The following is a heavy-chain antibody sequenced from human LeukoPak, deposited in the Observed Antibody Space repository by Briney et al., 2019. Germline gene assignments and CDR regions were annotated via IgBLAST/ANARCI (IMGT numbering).Heavy chain of an antibody. CDR1: GGTFSSYA. CDR3: ARAVDTAMLWYYFDY. CDR2: IIPIFGTV. J-gene: IGHJ4*02. V-gene: IGHV1-69*13. Sequence: SVKVSCKASGGTFSSYAISWVRQAPGQGLEWMGGIIPIFGTVNYAQKFQGRVTITADESTSAAYMELSSLRSEDTAVYYCARAVDTAMLWYYFDYWGQGTLVTVSS. D-gene: IGHD5-18*01.